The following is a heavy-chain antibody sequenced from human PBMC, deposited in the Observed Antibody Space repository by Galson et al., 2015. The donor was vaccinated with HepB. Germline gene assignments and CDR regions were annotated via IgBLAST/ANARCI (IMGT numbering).Heavy chain of an antibody. CDR2: IKQDGSEK. J-gene: IGHJ4*02. CDR1: GFTFSSYW. Sequence: SLRLSCAASGFTFSSYWMSWVRQAPGKGLEWVANIKQDGSEKYYVDSVKGRLTISRDNAKNSLYLQMNSLRAEDTAVYYCARPAEEDIANFDYWGQGTLVTVSS. CDR3: ARPAEEDIANFDY. D-gene: IGHD5-12*01. V-gene: IGHV3-7*03.